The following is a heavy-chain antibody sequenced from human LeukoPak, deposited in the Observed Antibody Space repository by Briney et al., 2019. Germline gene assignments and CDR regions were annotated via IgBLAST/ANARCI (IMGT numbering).Heavy chain of an antibody. Sequence: GGSLRLSCAASGFTFSSYEMHWVRQAPGKGLEYVSAISSNGDSTYYANFVKGRFIISRDNSKNTLYLQMGSLRPEDMAVYYCARDRPSDVWGEGTTVTVSS. CDR2: ISSNGDST. CDR3: ARDRPSDV. J-gene: IGHJ6*04. CDR1: GFTFSSYE. V-gene: IGHV3-64*01.